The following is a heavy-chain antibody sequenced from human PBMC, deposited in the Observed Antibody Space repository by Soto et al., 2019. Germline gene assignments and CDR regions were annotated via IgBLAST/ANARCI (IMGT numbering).Heavy chain of an antibody. J-gene: IGHJ6*02. D-gene: IGHD3-3*01. CDR3: ARTRYDFWSGYSAYYYGMDV. CDR2: IDWDDDK. V-gene: IGHV2-70*01. Sequence: GPARVNPTQTRRMPFTFSGFSLSTSGMCVLWNSQPPGKALEWLALIDWDDDKYYSTSLKTRLTISKDTSKNQVVLTMTNMDPVDTATYYCARTRYDFWSGYSAYYYGMDVWGQGTTVTVSS. CDR1: GFSLSTSGMC.